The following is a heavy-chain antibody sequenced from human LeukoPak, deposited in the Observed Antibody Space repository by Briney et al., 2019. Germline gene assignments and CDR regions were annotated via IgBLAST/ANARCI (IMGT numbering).Heavy chain of an antibody. CDR2: IFYAGKT. V-gene: IGHV4-61*08. Sequence: SETLSLTCTLSGDSFRSGGLYWGWIRQPPGKRPEWIGDIFYAGKTNYSPSLKSRATISLDTSKSQFSLKLTSMSAADTAVYYCARIFDSWGQGVLVTVSS. J-gene: IGHJ4*02. CDR3: ARIFDS. CDR1: GDSFRSGGLY.